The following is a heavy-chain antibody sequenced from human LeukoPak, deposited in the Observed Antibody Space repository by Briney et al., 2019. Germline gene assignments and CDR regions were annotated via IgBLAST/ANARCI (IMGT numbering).Heavy chain of an antibody. Sequence: GRSLRLSCAASGFTFSSYGMHWVRQAPGKGLEWVADIWYDGSNKYYADSVKGRFTISRDNSKNTLYLQMNSLRAEDTAVYYCARIGQGYYYDSSGYFDYWGQGTLVTVSS. D-gene: IGHD3-22*01. V-gene: IGHV3-33*01. CDR3: ARIGQGYYYDSSGYFDY. CDR2: IWYDGSNK. J-gene: IGHJ4*02. CDR1: GFTFSSYG.